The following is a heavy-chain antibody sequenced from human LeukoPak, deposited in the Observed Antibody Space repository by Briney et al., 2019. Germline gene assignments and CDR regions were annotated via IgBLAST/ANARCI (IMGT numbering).Heavy chain of an antibody. Sequence: ASVKVSCKASGYTFTGYYMHWVRQAPGQGLEWMGWINPNSGGTNYAQKFQGRVTMTRDTSISTAYMELSRLRSDDTAVYYCARGRPAIDAAAEKENWFDPWGQGTLVTVSS. D-gene: IGHD6-13*01. V-gene: IGHV1-2*02. J-gene: IGHJ5*02. CDR1: GYTFTGYY. CDR3: ARGRPAIDAAAEKENWFDP. CDR2: INPNSGGT.